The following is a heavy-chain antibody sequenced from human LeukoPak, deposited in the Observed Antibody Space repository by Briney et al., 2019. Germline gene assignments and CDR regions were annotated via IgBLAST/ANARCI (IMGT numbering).Heavy chain of an antibody. J-gene: IGHJ6*03. CDR1: GYTFTGCY. Sequence: ASVKVSCKASGYTFTGCYMHWVRQAPGQGLEWMGWINPNSGGTNYAQKFQGRVTMTRDTSISTAYMELSRLRSDDTAVYYCARDIIAARPDYYYYMDVWGKGTTVTVSS. CDR3: ARDIIAARPDYYYYMDV. D-gene: IGHD6-6*01. V-gene: IGHV1-2*02. CDR2: INPNSGGT.